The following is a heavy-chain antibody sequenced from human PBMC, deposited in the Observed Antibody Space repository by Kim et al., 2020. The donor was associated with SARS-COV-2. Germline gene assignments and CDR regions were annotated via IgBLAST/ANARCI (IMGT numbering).Heavy chain of an antibody. CDR1: GFTVSTNY. CDR2: IYKNGTT. Sequence: GGSLRLSCAASGFTVSTNYLTWVRQAPGRGLEWVSSIYKNGTTYNSDSVKGRFSISRDNSKNTVFLQMNSLRADDTAVYYCVRQGYWSGLDYWGQGALVTVSS. D-gene: IGHD3-10*01. J-gene: IGHJ4*02. CDR3: VRQGYWSGLDY. V-gene: IGHV3-53*01.